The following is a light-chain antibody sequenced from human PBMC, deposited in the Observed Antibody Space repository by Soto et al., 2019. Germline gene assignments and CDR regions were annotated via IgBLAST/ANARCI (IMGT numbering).Light chain of an antibody. V-gene: IGKV3-15*01. J-gene: IGKJ1*01. Sequence: EIVLTQSPGTLSLSPGERASLSCRASQSVGNNLAWYQQKPGQAPRLLIHGASTRATGIPARFSGSGSGTEFTLTISSLQSEDFAVYYGQQQSNWPRTFGQGTKVDIK. CDR2: GAS. CDR1: QSVGNN. CDR3: QQQSNWPRT.